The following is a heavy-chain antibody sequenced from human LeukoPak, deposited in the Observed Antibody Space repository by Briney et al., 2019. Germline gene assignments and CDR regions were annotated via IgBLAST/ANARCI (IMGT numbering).Heavy chain of an antibody. J-gene: IGHJ5*02. D-gene: IGHD3-10*01. CDR1: GFTFSSYG. CDR2: IRYDGSNK. Sequence: GGSLRLSCAASGFTFSSYGMHWVRQAPGKGLEWVAFIRYDGSNKYYADSAKGRFIISRDNAKNTLYLQMNSLRAEDTAVYYCAREYGFGSGSYYPWGQGTLVIVSS. V-gene: IGHV3-30*02. CDR3: AREYGFGSGSYYP.